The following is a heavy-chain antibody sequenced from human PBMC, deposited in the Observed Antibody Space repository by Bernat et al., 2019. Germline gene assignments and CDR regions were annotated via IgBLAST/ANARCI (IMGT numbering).Heavy chain of an antibody. CDR1: GFTFDDYG. Sequence: EVQLVESGGGVVRPGGSLRLSCAASGFTFDDYGMSWVRQAPGKGLEWVSGIDWNGGSTGYADSVKGRFTISRDNAKNSLYLQMNSLRAEDTALYYCARSDYYDSSGYYYFDYWGQGTLVTVSS. J-gene: IGHJ4*02. V-gene: IGHV3-20*04. D-gene: IGHD3-22*01. CDR2: IDWNGGST. CDR3: ARSDYYDSSGYYYFDY.